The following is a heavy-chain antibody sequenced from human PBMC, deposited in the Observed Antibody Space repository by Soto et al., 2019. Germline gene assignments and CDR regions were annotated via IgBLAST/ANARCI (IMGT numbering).Heavy chain of an antibody. CDR1: GYTFTTYD. D-gene: IGHD3-22*01. CDR2: MNPNSGNT. V-gene: IGHV1-8*02. CDR3: ARGQYFSDSSGYDDY. Sequence: ASVKVSCKASGYTFTTYDINWVRQAAGQGLLWMGWMNPNSGNTGYAQKFQDRVTMTRDTSISTAYMELSDLRSEDTAVYYCARGQYFSDSSGYDDYWGREPRSPSPQ. J-gene: IGHJ4*02.